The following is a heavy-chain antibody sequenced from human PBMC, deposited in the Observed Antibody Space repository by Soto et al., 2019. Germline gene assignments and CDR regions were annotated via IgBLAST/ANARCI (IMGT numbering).Heavy chain of an antibody. CDR1: GVTFSAYT. Sequence: EVQLVESGGGLVQPGGSLRLSCSASGVTFSAYTMNWVRQAPGKGLEWVSYINGSSSTIYYADSVKGRFTISRDHAENPLYLQMNRLRDAATAVYYCARGDRVRCSGGRCFADGLFVSGGQGTLGTVSS. CDR2: INGSSSTI. CDR3: ARGDRVRCSGGRCFADGLFVS. D-gene: IGHD2-15*01. J-gene: IGHJ4*02. V-gene: IGHV3-48*02.